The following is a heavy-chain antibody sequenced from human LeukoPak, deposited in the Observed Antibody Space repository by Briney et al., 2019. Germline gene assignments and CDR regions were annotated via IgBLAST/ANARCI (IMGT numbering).Heavy chain of an antibody. Sequence: SETLSLTCTVSGGSISSYYWSWIRQPPGKGLEWIGYIYYSGSANYNPSLKSRVTISVDTSKNQFSLKLSSVTAADTAVYYCARTGEGYYYYGMDVWGQGTTVTVSS. CDR1: GGSISSYY. CDR2: IYYSGSA. V-gene: IGHV4-59*01. CDR3: ARTGEGYYYYGMDV. J-gene: IGHJ6*02. D-gene: IGHD1-14*01.